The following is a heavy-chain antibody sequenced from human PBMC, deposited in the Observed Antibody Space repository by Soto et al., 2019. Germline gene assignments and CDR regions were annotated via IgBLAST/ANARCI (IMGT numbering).Heavy chain of an antibody. CDR3: AKDIGCSGGSCLGHYYYGMDV. Sequence: PGGSLRLSCAASGFTFSSYGMHWVRQAPGKGLEWVAVICWDGGSTYYADSVKGRFTISRDNSKNSLYLQMNSLRTEDTALYYCAKDIGCSGGSCLGHYYYGMDVWGQGTTVTVS. CDR1: GFTFSSYG. J-gene: IGHJ6*02. D-gene: IGHD2-15*01. CDR2: ICWDGGST. V-gene: IGHV3-43*01.